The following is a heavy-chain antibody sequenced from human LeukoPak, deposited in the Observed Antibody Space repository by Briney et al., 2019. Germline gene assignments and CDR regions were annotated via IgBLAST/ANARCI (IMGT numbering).Heavy chain of an antibody. CDR2: IKSKTDGGTT. CDR1: GFTFSDAW. CDR3: ARVREYYYGSGSYYMDY. J-gene: IGHJ4*02. V-gene: IGHV3-15*01. D-gene: IGHD3-10*01. Sequence: GGSLRLSCAASGFTFSDAWMSWVRQAPGKGLEWVGRIKSKTDGGTTDYAAPVKGRFTISRDNAKNSLYLQMNSLRAEDTAVYYCARVREYYYGSGSYYMDYWGQGTLVTVSS.